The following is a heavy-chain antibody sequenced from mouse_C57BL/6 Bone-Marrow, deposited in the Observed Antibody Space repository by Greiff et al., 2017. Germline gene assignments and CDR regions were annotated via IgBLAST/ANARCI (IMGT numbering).Heavy chain of an antibody. CDR2: IDPETGGT. J-gene: IGHJ2*01. V-gene: IGHV1-15*01. D-gene: IGHD1-1*01. Sequence: QVQLQQSGAELVRPGASVTLSCKASGYTFTDYEMHWVKRTPLHGLEWIGAIDPETGGTAYNQKFKGKAILTADKSSRTAYMERRSLTSEDSTVYYCILLRDYWGQGTTLSGAS. CDR1: GYTFTDYE. CDR3: ILLRDY.